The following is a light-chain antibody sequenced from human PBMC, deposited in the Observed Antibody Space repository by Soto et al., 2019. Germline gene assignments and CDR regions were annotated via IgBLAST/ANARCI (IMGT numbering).Light chain of an antibody. V-gene: IGKV1-5*03. J-gene: IGKJ1*01. CDR3: QQYNSYSQT. CDR1: QTISNW. Sequence: MTQSPSTLSVSVGYRVTIPCXASQTISNWLAWYQQKPGKAPKLLIYKASTLESAVPSRFSGSGSGTEFTLTISGLQPEDFATYYCQQYNSYSQTFGQGTKVDIK. CDR2: KAS.